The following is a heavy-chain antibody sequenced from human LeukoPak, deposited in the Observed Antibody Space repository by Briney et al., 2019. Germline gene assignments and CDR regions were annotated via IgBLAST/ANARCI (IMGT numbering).Heavy chain of an antibody. CDR2: IYYSGST. Sequence: PSETLSLTCTVSGGSISSHYWSWIRQPPGKGLERIGYIYYSGSTNYNPSLKSRVTISVDTSRNQFSLKLSSVTAADSAVYYCARRTGYLNYYYYYYTDVWGNGTTVTVSS. V-gene: IGHV4-59*11. CDR3: ARRTGYLNYYYYYYTDV. J-gene: IGHJ6*03. D-gene: IGHD3/OR15-3a*01. CDR1: GGSISSHY.